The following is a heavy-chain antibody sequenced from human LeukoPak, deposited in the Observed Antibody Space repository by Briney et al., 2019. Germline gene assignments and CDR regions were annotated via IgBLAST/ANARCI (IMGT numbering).Heavy chain of an antibody. CDR3: AKDEGPAYGSGSYYTY. CDR1: GVSFSGSY. CDR2: INHSGST. D-gene: IGHD3-10*01. J-gene: IGHJ4*02. Sequence: PSETLSLTCAVYGVSFSGSYWSWTRQPPGKGLEWIGEINHSGSTNYNPSLKSRVTISVDTSKNQFSLKLSSVTAADTAVYYCAKDEGPAYGSGSYYTYWGQGTLVTVSS. V-gene: IGHV4-34*01.